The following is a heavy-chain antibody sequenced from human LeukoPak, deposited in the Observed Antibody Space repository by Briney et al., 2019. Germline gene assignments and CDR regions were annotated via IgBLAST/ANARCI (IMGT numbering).Heavy chain of an antibody. CDR2: INPNSGGT. J-gene: IGHJ6*03. D-gene: IGHD3-10*01. CDR3: ARDGTRRNYYGSGSYRDYYYYYMDV. Sequence: ASVKVSCKASGYTFTGYYMHWVRQAPGQGLEWMGWINPNSGGTNYAQKFQGRVTMTRDTSISTAYMELSRLRSDDTAVYYCARDGTRRNYYGSGSYRDYYYYYMDVWGKGPRSPSP. V-gene: IGHV1-2*02. CDR1: GYTFTGYY.